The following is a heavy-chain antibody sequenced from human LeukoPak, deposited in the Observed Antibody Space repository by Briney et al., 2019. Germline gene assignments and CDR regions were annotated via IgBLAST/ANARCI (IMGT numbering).Heavy chain of an antibody. D-gene: IGHD2-2*03. CDR1: GFTFSSYA. Sequence: GGSLRLSCAASGFTFSSYAMSWVRQAPGEGLEWVSAISGSGGSTYYADSVKGRFTISRDNSKNTLYLQMNSLRAEDTAVYYCAKNGLDYYYGMDVWGQGTTVTVSS. CDR2: ISGSGGST. V-gene: IGHV3-23*01. CDR3: AKNGLDYYYGMDV. J-gene: IGHJ6*02.